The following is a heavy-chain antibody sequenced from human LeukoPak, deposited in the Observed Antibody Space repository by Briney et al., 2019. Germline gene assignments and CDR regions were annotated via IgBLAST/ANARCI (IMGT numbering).Heavy chain of an antibody. V-gene: IGHV4-59*08. Sequence: PSETLSLTCTVSGGSIRSYYWSWIRQPPGKGLEWIGYIYSSGTTYYNPSLKSRVTISLDTSKTQFSLKLSSVTAADTAIYYCARHVWLGPFDIWGQGTKVTVSS. D-gene: IGHD3-16*01. J-gene: IGHJ3*02. CDR3: ARHVWLGPFDI. CDR1: GGSIRSYY. CDR2: IYSSGTT.